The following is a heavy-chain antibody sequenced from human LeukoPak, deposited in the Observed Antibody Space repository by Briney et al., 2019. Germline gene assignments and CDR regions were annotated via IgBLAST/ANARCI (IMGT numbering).Heavy chain of an antibody. J-gene: IGHJ6*02. CDR3: AEEHDILTGYYFYYGMDV. CDR2: ISSDGSNK. D-gene: IGHD3-9*01. CDR1: GFTLSTYG. Sequence: GGSLRLSCAASGFTLSTYGMHWVRPAPAKGLAWVAVISSDGSNKHYADSVKGRFTISRDNSKNTLYLQMNSLRAEDTAVYYCAEEHDILTGYYFYYGMDVWGQGTTVTVSS. V-gene: IGHV3-30*18.